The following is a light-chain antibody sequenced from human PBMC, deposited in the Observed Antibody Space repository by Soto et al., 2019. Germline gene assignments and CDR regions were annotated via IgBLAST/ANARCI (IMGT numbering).Light chain of an antibody. CDR2: DVS. Sequence: SVLTQPRSVSGSPGQSVTISCTGTNSDIGNYNYVSWYQQHPGKAPKVMIYDVSKRPSGVPDRFSCSKSGNTASLTISGLQAEDEADYYCCSYPGSHTWVFGGGTKLTVL. V-gene: IGLV2-11*01. CDR1: NSDIGNYNY. CDR3: CSYPGSHTWV. J-gene: IGLJ3*02.